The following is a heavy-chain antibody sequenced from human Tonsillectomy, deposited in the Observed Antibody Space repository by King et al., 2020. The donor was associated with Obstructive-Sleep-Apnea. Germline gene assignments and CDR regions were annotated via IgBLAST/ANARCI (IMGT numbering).Heavy chain of an antibody. Sequence: QLQESGPGLVKPSETLSLTCTVSGGSISSSSYYWGWIRQPPGKGLEWIGSIYYSGSTYYNPSLKSRVTISVDTSKNQFSLKLSSVTAADTAVYYCAGNIGYCSSTSCTRHNWFDPWGQGTLVTVSS. D-gene: IGHD2-2*01. CDR1: GGSISSSSYY. V-gene: IGHV4-39*07. CDR2: IYYSGST. J-gene: IGHJ5*02. CDR3: AGNIGYCSSTSCTRHNWFDP.